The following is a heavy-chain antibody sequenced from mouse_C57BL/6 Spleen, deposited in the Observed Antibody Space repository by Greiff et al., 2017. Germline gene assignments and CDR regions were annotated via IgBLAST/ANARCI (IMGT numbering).Heavy chain of an antibody. CDR2: ICHDGRN. D-gene: IGHD2-1*01. J-gene: IGHJ4*01. CDR3: ARAGIYRDDNGV. Sequence: EVKLQESGPGLVKPSQSLSLTCSVTGYSITSGYYWNWIRQIPGNKLEWMGYICHDGRNNYNPALKNRISITRDTSKNQSFLKLNSVTTEDTATYYCARAGIYRDDNGVWGQGTSVTVSS. CDR1: GYSITSGYY. V-gene: IGHV3-6*01.